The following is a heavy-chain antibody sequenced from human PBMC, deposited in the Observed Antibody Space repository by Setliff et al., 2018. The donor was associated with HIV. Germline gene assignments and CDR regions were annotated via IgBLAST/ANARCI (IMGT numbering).Heavy chain of an antibody. CDR2: INPNSGGT. CDR3: ARDPGYKSSWYGAFDI. D-gene: IGHD6-13*01. CDR1: GDAFTDYY. J-gene: IGHJ3*02. V-gene: IGHV1-2*02. Sequence: ASVTVSCKASGDAFTDYYIHWVRQAPGQGLEWMGWINPNSGGTNYAQKFQGRVTMTRDTSISTAFMDLSRLRSADTAVYYCARDPGYKSSWYGAFDIWGQGTMVTVSS.